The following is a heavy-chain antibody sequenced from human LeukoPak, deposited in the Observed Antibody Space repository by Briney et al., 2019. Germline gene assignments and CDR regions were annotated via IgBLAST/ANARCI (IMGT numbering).Heavy chain of an antibody. D-gene: IGHD6-13*01. J-gene: IGHJ4*02. CDR2: ISGDGSAT. V-gene: IGHV3-74*01. Sequence: PGGSLRLSCAASEFTFRSYWMHWVRQAPGKGLVWVSRISGDGSATNYADSVKGRFTISRDNAKNTLWLQMSSLRAEDTAVYYCARSWASSWYWFDYWGQGTLVTVPS. CDR3: ARSWASSWYWFDY. CDR1: EFTFRSYW.